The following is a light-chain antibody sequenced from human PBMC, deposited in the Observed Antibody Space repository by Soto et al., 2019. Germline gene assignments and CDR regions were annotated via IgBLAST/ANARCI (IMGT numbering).Light chain of an antibody. V-gene: IGKV1-5*01. CDR1: QSISSW. J-gene: IGKJ5*01. CDR3: QHYVERSPIT. CDR2: DAS. Sequence: DIQMTQSPSTLSASVGDRVTITCRASQSISSWLAWYQQKPGKAPKLLIYDASSRATGIPDRFSGSGSGTDFTLTISRLEPEDFALYYCQHYVERSPITCGQGTRWRL.